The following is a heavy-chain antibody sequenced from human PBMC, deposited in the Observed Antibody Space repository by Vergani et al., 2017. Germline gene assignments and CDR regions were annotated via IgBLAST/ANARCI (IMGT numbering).Heavy chain of an antibody. CDR3: ARGGGTRYSSSWYEGWFDP. V-gene: IGHV4-34*01. CDR1: GGPFSGYY. Sequence: QVQLQQWGAGLLKPSETLSLTCAVYGGPFSGYYWSWIRPPPGRGLEWHGEIKHSGSTNYNPSRKSRVTITVDTCNNQFSLKLSSVPAADTAVYYCARGGGTRYSSSWYEGWFDPWGQGTLVTVSS. J-gene: IGHJ5*02. D-gene: IGHD6-13*01. CDR2: IKHSGST.